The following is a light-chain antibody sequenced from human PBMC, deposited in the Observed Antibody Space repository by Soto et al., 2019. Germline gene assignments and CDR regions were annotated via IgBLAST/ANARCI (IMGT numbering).Light chain of an antibody. V-gene: IGKV3-11*01. CDR1: QSVSSY. J-gene: IGKJ2*01. CDR2: DAS. Sequence: EIVLTQSPATLSLSPGERATLSCRASQSVSSYLAWYQQKPGQAPRLLIYDASNRATGTPARFSGSGSGTDFTLTISSLEPEDFAVYHCQQYGGSPRTFGQGTKLEIK. CDR3: QQYGGSPRT.